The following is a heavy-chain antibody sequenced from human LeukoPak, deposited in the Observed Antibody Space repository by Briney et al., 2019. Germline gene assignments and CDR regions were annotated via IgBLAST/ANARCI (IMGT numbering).Heavy chain of an antibody. CDR2: MYHSGSS. CDR3: ARNEVGAPDAFRI. CDR1: GGSISSSNW. V-gene: IGHV4-4*02. D-gene: IGHD3-10*01. J-gene: IGHJ3*02. Sequence: SETLSLTCAVSGGSISSSNWWSWVRQPPGKGLEWIGEMYHSGSSNYNPSLKSRVTLSVDKSKNHFSLKVSSVTAADTAVYYCARNEVGAPDAFRIWGQGTMVTVSS.